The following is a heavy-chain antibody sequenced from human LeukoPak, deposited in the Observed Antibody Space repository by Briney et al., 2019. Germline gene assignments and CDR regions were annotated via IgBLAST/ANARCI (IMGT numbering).Heavy chain of an antibody. J-gene: IGHJ5*02. CDR1: GGSISSGDYY. V-gene: IGHV4-30-4*01. Sequence: SETLSLTCTVSGGSISSGDYYWSWIRQPPGKGLEWIGYIYYSGSTYYNPSLKSRVTISVDTSKNQFSLKLSSVTAADTAVFYCARHGSYHDILTDYGPPVRMWWFDPWGQGTLVTVSS. CDR3: ARHGSYHDILTDYGPPVRMWWFDP. D-gene: IGHD3-9*01. CDR2: IYYSGST.